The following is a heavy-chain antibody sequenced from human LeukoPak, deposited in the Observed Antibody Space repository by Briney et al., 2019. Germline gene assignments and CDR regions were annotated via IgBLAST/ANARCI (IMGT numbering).Heavy chain of an antibody. J-gene: IGHJ4*02. CDR3: ARGVQLSLGHFDY. CDR1: GGSISSYY. V-gene: IGHV4-59*01. D-gene: IGHD5-18*01. CDR2: IYYSGST. Sequence: SETLSLTCTVSGGSISSYYWSWIRQPPGKGLEWIGYIYYSGSTNYNPSLKSRVTISVDTSKNQFSLKLSSVTAADTAVYYCARGVQLSLGHFDYWGQGTLVTVSS.